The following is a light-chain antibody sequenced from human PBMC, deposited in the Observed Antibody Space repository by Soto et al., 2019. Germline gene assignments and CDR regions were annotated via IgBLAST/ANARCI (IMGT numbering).Light chain of an antibody. CDR1: SSDVGTYNY. V-gene: IGLV2-14*01. Sequence: QSALTQPASVSGSPGQSITISCTGTSSDVGTYNYVSWYQQHPGKAPKVMIYDVSNRPSGVSSRFSGSKSGNTASLTISGLQGEDEADYYCSSYTSSNTVIFGGGTKVTVL. CDR2: DVS. J-gene: IGLJ2*01. CDR3: SSYTSSNTVI.